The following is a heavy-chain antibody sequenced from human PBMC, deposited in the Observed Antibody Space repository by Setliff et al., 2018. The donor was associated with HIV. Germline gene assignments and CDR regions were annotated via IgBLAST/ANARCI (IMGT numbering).Heavy chain of an antibody. V-gene: IGHV3-30*04. Sequence: PGGSLRLSCAASGSTFSSYAMHWVRQAPGKGLEWVAVISYDGSNKYYADSVKGRFTISRDNSKNTLYLQMNSLRAEDTAVYYCVKWNYPNSWGQGTLVTVSS. CDR2: ISYDGSNK. D-gene: IGHD1-7*01. J-gene: IGHJ4*02. CDR3: VKWNYPNS. CDR1: GSTFSSYA.